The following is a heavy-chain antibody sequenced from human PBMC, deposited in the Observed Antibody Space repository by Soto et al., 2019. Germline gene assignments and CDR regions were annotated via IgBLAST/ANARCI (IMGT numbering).Heavy chain of an antibody. D-gene: IGHD3-22*01. CDR3: ARSGDYYDCSGYYLLVYYYGMDV. CDR2: IKQDGSEK. Sequence: GGCLRVSCAASGFTFSSYWMSWVRQAPGKGLEWVANIKQDGSEKYYVDSVKGRFTISRDNAKSSLYLQMNSLRAEDTAVYYCARSGDYYDCSGYYLLVYYYGMDVWGQGTTVTASS. J-gene: IGHJ6*02. CDR1: GFTFSSYW. V-gene: IGHV3-7*01.